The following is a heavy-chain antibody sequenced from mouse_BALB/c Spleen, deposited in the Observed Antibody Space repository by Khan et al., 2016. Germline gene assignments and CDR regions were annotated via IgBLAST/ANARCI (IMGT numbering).Heavy chain of an antibody. CDR3: ARSRGSGGNYLFDY. J-gene: IGHJ2*01. CDR1: GYTFTIYT. Sequence: QVQLQQSGAELVRPGASVKMSCTASGYTFTIYTMHWVKQRPGQGLEWIGYINPSSGYTNYNQKFKDKATLTADKSSSTAYKQISSLAAEDATVYYCARSRGSGGNYLFDYWGQGTTLTVSS. V-gene: IGHV1S26*01. CDR2: INPSSGYT. D-gene: IGHD2-1*01.